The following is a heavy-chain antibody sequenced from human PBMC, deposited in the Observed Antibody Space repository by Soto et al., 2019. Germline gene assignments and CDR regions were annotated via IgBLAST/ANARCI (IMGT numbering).Heavy chain of an antibody. D-gene: IGHD3-3*01. Sequence: PSETLSLTCTVSGGSISSGGYYWSWIRQHPGKGLEWIGYIYYSGSTYYNPSLKSRATISVDTSKNQFSLKLSSVTAADTAVYYCAREGYYDFWSGSPGWFDPWGQGTLVTVSS. V-gene: IGHV4-31*03. CDR3: AREGYYDFWSGSPGWFDP. J-gene: IGHJ5*02. CDR2: IYYSGST. CDR1: GGSISSGGYY.